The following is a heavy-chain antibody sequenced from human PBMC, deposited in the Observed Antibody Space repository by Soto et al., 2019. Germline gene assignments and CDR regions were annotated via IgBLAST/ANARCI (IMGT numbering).Heavy chain of an antibody. J-gene: IGHJ6*02. CDR3: ARGDATKIVVTTYYGMDV. D-gene: IGHD4-17*01. V-gene: IGHV1-69*12. Sequence: QVQLVQSGAEVKKPGSSGKASSKASGGSLSNYGITGVGRAPGQGLEGLGGIIPVFGTANYAQKFQGRVTITADESTSIVYMDVTSLRSEDTAVYYCARGDATKIVVTTYYGMDVWGQGTTVTVSS. CDR2: IIPVFGTA. CDR1: GGSLSNYG.